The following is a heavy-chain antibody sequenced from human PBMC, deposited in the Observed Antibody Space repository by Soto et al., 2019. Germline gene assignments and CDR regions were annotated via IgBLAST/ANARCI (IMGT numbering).Heavy chain of an antibody. D-gene: IGHD3-3*01. Sequence: GASVKVSCKASGYTFTIYGIIWVRQAPGQGLEWMGWISAYNGNTNYAQKLQGRVTMTTDTSTSTAYMELRSLRSDDTAVYYCARVTYDFWSGRIDYWGQGTLVTVSS. V-gene: IGHV1-18*01. CDR3: ARVTYDFWSGRIDY. CDR2: ISAYNGNT. J-gene: IGHJ4*02. CDR1: GYTFTIYG.